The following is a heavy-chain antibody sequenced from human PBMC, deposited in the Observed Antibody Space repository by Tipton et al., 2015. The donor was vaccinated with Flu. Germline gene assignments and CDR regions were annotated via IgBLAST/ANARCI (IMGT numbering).Heavy chain of an antibody. CDR3: ARLRANYYDSSGYSDY. Sequence: TLSLTCTVSGYSISSGYYWGWIRQPPGKGLEWIGSIFHGGSTYYNPSLKSRVTTSVDTSKNQFSLKLSSVTAADTAVYYCARLRANYYDSSGYSDYWGQGTLVTVSS. J-gene: IGHJ4*02. CDR1: GYSISSGYY. CDR2: IFHGGST. D-gene: IGHD3-22*01. V-gene: IGHV4-38-2*02.